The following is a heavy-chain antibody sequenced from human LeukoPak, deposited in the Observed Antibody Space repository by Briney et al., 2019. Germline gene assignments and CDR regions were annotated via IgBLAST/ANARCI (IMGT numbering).Heavy chain of an antibody. Sequence: GGSLRLSCSASGFXFSSYAMHWVRQAPGKGLEYGSAISDSGGSTYYADSVKGRFTISRDNSKNTLYLQMSSLRAEDTAVYFCVRGYSFGPYGMDVWGQGTTVTVSS. CDR3: VRGYSFGPYGMDV. CDR1: GFXFSSYA. D-gene: IGHD2-15*01. V-gene: IGHV3-64D*09. J-gene: IGHJ6*02. CDR2: ISDSGGST.